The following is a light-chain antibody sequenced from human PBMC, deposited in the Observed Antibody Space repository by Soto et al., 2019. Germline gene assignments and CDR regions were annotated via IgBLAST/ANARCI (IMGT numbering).Light chain of an antibody. J-gene: IGKJ1*01. CDR2: VAS. CDR3: QQYGSSRRT. Sequence: EIVLTQSPGTLSLSPGERATLSCRASQSVSISYLAWYQQKPGQAPRLLIYVASSRATGIPDRFSGSGSGTDFTLTISRLEPEDCAVYYCQQYGSSRRTFGQGTKVEIK. V-gene: IGKV3-20*01. CDR1: QSVSISY.